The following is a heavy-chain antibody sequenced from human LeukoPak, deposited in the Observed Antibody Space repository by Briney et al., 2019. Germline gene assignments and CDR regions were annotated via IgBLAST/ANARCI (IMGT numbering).Heavy chain of an antibody. J-gene: IGHJ6*03. Sequence: KPSETLSLTCTVSGGSISSYYWSWIRQPPGKGLEWIGYIYYSGSTNHNPSLKSRVTISVDASKNQFSLKLSSVTAADTAVYYCARGKWLLAQTYYYYYMDVWGKGTTVTVSS. CDR2: IYYSGST. CDR3: ARGKWLLAQTYYYYYMDV. D-gene: IGHD6-19*01. CDR1: GGSISSYY. V-gene: IGHV4-59*01.